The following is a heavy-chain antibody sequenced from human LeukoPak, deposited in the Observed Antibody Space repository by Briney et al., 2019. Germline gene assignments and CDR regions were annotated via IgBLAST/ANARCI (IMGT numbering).Heavy chain of an antibody. CDR3: ARFTSRILTGYFYYFDY. CDR1: GGSISSGGYY. CDR2: IYYSGST. D-gene: IGHD3-9*01. V-gene: IGHV4-31*03. Sequence: SQTLSLTCTVSGGSISSGGYYWSWIRQHPGKGLEWIGYIYYSGSTYYNPSLKSRVTISVDTSKNQSSLKLSSVTAADTAVYYCARFTSRILTGYFYYFDYWGQGTLVTVSS. J-gene: IGHJ4*02.